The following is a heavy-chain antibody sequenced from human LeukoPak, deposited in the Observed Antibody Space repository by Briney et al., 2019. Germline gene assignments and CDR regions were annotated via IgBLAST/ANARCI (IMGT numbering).Heavy chain of an antibody. J-gene: IGHJ4*02. Sequence: GGSLRLSCAASGFTFSSYWMSWVRQAPGKGLEWVANIKQDGSEKYYVDSVKGRFTISRDNSKNTLYLQMNSLRAEDTAVYYCAKDLGISVAGGGFDYWGQGTLVTVSS. CDR3: AKDLGISVAGGGFDY. V-gene: IGHV3-7*03. D-gene: IGHD6-19*01. CDR1: GFTFSSYW. CDR2: IKQDGSEK.